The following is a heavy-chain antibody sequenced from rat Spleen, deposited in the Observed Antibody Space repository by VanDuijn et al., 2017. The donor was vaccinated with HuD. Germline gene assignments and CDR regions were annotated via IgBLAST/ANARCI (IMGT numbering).Heavy chain of an antibody. V-gene: IGHV5-19*01. CDR1: GFTFSNHG. CDR2: IRPPGGST. D-gene: IGHD1-1*01. CDR3: ARRYYSLYVMDA. Sequence: EVQLVESGGGLVQPGRSLKVSCVASGFTFSNHGMHWIRQAPAKGLEWVASIRPPGGSTYYRDSVKGRFTISRDNAKNTQYLQMDSLRSEDTATYYCARRYYSLYVMDAWGQGASVTVSS. J-gene: IGHJ4*01.